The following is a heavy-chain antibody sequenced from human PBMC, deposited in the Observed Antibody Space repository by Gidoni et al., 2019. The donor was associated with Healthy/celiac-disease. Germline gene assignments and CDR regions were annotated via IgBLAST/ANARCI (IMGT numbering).Heavy chain of an antibody. CDR3: ACHSSWSPRALHPHLDY. D-gene: IGHD6-13*01. J-gene: IGHJ4*02. CDR2: INHSGST. CDR1: GGAFSGYY. V-gene: IGHV4-34*01. Sequence: QVQLKQWGAGLGKPAETLSVTWAVYGGAFSGYYWSWIRQPPGTRLEGLGEINHSGSTNYNPSLTSPVTIPFATSKNHSSLSLCLLTAAHTAVYSSACHSSWSPRALHPHLDYWGQGTLVTVSS.